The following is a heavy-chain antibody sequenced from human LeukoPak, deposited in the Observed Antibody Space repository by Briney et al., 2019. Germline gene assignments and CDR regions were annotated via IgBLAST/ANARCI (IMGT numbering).Heavy chain of an antibody. CDR2: INPNSGGT. V-gene: IGHV1-2*02. D-gene: IGHD5-12*01. Sequence: ASVKVSCKASGYTFTGYFMHWVRQAPGQGLEWMGWINPNSGGTNYAQKFQGRVTMTGDTSISTAYMDLSSLRSDDTAVYYCARVGPSGSGYDSTGFDYWGQGTLVTVSS. CDR3: ARVGPSGSGYDSTGFDY. CDR1: GYTFTGYF. J-gene: IGHJ4*02.